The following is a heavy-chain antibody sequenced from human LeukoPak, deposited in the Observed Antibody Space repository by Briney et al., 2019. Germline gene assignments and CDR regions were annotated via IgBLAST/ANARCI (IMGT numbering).Heavy chain of an antibody. D-gene: IGHD5-18*01. CDR2: ISGSGGST. CDR1: GFTFSSYA. J-gene: IGHJ4*02. CDR3: AKFPPFLDTAMARGDY. Sequence: PGGSLRLSCAASGFTFSSYAMSWVRQAPGKGLEWVSAISGSGGSTYYADSVKGRFTISRDNSKNTLYLQMNSLRAEDTAVYYCAKFPPFLDTAMARGDYWGQGTLVTASS. V-gene: IGHV3-23*01.